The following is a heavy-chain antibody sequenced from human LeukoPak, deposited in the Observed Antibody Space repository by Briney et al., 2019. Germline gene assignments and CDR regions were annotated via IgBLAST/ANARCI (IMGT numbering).Heavy chain of an antibody. D-gene: IGHD6-19*01. Sequence: GGSLRLSCAASGFTFRSYSMNWVRQAPGKGLEWVSSISSSSSYIYYADPVKGRFTISRDNAKNSLFLQMNSLRAEDTAVYYCARALRQWLIDYWGQGTLVTVSS. CDR1: GFTFRSYS. CDR3: ARALRQWLIDY. J-gene: IGHJ4*02. CDR2: ISSSSSYI. V-gene: IGHV3-21*01.